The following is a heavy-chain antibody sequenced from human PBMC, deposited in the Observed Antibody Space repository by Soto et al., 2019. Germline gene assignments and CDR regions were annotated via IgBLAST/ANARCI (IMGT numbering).Heavy chain of an antibody. D-gene: IGHD3-10*01. CDR3: ARDLITMVRGVIITQYYYYGMDV. V-gene: IGHV1-69*13. CDR1: RGTFSSYA. CDR2: IIPIFGTA. Sequence: SVKGSCKDSRGTFSSYAISWVRQAPGQGLEWMGGIIPIFGTANYAQKFQGRVTITADESTSTAYMELSSLRSEDTAVYYCARDLITMVRGVIITQYYYYGMDVWGQGTTVPVSS. J-gene: IGHJ6*02.